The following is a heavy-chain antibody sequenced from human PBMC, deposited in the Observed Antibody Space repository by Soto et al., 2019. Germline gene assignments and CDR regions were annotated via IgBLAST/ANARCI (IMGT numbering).Heavy chain of an antibody. CDR3: ARVTPKGGDYPLDS. V-gene: IGHV3-33*01. J-gene: IGHJ5*01. CDR2: IWYDGSNK. CDR1: GFTFSSYG. Sequence: QVQLVESGGGVVQPGRSLRLSCTASGFTFSSYGMHWVRQAPGKGLEWVAVIWYDGSNKYYADSVKGRFTISRDNSKNTLYLQMNSLRAEDTAVYYCARVTPKGGDYPLDSWGQGTLVTVSS. D-gene: IGHD4-17*01.